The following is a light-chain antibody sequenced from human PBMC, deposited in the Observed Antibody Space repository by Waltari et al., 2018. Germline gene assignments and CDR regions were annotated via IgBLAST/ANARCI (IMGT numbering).Light chain of an antibody. CDR1: QSVGRS. V-gene: IGKV3-20*01. CDR3: QMYVRLPAT. J-gene: IGKJ1*01. Sequence: EIVLTHAPGTLSFSPAERVTLSCRAIQSVGRSLAWYQQKPGQAPRLLIYDAFTRATGIADRFSGSGSGTDFSLTISRLDPEDFEVYYCQMYVRLPATFGQGTKVEIK. CDR2: DAF.